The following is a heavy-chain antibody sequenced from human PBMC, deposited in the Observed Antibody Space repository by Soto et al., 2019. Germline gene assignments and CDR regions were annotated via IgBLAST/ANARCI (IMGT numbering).Heavy chain of an antibody. D-gene: IGHD3-9*01. CDR1: GGSISSSTYY. Sequence: SETLSLTCTVSGGSISSSTYYWGWMRQPPGKGLEWIASFFIGGNTYYNPSLKSRVTISVDTSKNQFSLKLSSVTAADTAVYYCARIRLRYFDSPSQHWGQGTLVTVSS. J-gene: IGHJ1*01. CDR3: ARIRLRYFDSPSQH. CDR2: FFIGGNT. V-gene: IGHV4-39*01.